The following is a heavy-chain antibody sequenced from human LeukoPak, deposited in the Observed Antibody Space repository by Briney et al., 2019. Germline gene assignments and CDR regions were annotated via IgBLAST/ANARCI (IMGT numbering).Heavy chain of an antibody. Sequence: GGSLRLSCAASGFTFSSYWMSWVRQAPGKGLEWVANIKQDGSEKYYVDSVKGRFTISRDNAKNSLYLQMNSLRAEDTAVYYCARVDLLGYDFWSGYSYYFDYWGQGTLVTVSS. CDR2: IKQDGSEK. CDR3: ARVDLLGYDFWSGYSYYFDY. J-gene: IGHJ4*02. CDR1: GFTFSSYW. V-gene: IGHV3-7*01. D-gene: IGHD3-3*01.